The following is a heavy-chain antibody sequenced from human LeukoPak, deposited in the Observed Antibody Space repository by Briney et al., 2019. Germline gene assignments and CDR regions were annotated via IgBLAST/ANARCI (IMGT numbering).Heavy chain of an antibody. J-gene: IGHJ4*02. CDR1: GGSFSGYY. D-gene: IGHD3-22*01. Sequence: SETLSLTCAVYGGSFSGYYWSWIRQPPGKGLEWIGEINHSGSTNYNPSLKSRVTISVDTSKNQFSLKLSSVTAADTAVYYCARDGVTYYYDSSGYGLGGYFDYWGQGTLVTVSS. CDR3: ARDGVTYYYDSSGYGLGGYFDY. V-gene: IGHV4-34*01. CDR2: INHSGST.